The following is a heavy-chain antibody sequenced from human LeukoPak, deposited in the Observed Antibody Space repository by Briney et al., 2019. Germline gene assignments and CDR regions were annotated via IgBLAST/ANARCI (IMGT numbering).Heavy chain of an antibody. D-gene: IGHD1-7*01. CDR3: ARLRELLELRGRQINWFDP. V-gene: IGHV4-39*07. Sequence: SETLSLTCTVSGGPISSSSYYWGWIRQPPGKGLEWIGSIYYSGSTYYNPSLKSRVTISVDTSKNQFSLKLSSVTAADTAVYYCARLRELLELRGRQINWFDPWGQGTLVTVSS. CDR1: GGPISSSSYY. CDR2: IYYSGST. J-gene: IGHJ5*02.